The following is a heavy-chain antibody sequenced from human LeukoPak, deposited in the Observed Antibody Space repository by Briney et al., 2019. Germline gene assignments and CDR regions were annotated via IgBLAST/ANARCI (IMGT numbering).Heavy chain of an antibody. CDR1: GYSFTSYW. V-gene: IGHV5-51*01. Sequence: GESLKISRQGSGYSFTSYWIGWVRQIPGKRLEWMGIIYPGDSDTRYSPSFQGQVTISADKSISTAYLQWSSLKASDTAMYYCARHLPAAINYYMDVWGKGTTVTVSS. CDR3: ARHLPAAINYYMDV. D-gene: IGHD2-2*01. CDR2: IYPGDSDT. J-gene: IGHJ6*03.